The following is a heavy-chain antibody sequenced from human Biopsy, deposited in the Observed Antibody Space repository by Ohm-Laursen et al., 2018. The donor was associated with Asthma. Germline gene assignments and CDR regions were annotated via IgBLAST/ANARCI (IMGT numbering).Heavy chain of an antibody. Sequence: SLRLSCVASGFTFSSYGMHWVRQAPGKGLEWVAVIWYDGSNKYYADSVKGRFTISRDNSKNTLYLQMNSLRAEDTAVYYCARDPAGYYYFDYWGQGTLVTVSS. D-gene: IGHD3-22*01. CDR1: GFTFSSYG. CDR2: IWYDGSNK. J-gene: IGHJ4*02. CDR3: ARDPAGYYYFDY. V-gene: IGHV3-33*01.